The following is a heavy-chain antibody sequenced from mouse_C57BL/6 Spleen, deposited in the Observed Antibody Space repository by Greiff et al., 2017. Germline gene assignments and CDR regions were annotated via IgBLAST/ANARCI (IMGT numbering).Heavy chain of an antibody. CDR3: ARPPIDDGSSYGSFYY. J-gene: IGHJ2*01. D-gene: IGHD1-1*01. CDR1: GYTFTSYD. V-gene: IGHV1-85*01. CDR2: IYPRDGST. Sequence: VQLQQSGPELVQPGASVKLSCKASGYTFTSYDINWVKQRPGQGLAWIGWIYPRDGSTKSNEKFKGKATLTVDTSSSTAYMGHRGLTSEDSAGYFCARPPIDDGSSYGSFYYWGQGSTLTGSS.